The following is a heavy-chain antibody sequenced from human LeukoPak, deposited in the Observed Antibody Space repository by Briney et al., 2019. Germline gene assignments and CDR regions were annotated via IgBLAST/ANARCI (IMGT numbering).Heavy chain of an antibody. CDR3: ARRYDYVWGSYGGYYFDY. CDR2: INPNSGGT. V-gene: IGHV1-2*04. J-gene: IGHJ4*02. D-gene: IGHD3-16*01. Sequence: GASVKVSCKASGYTFTGYYMHWVRQAPGQGLEWMGWINPNSGGTNYAQKFQGWVTMTRDTSISTAYMELSRLRSDDTAVYYCARRYDYVWGSYGGYYFDYWGQGTLVTVSS. CDR1: GYTFTGYY.